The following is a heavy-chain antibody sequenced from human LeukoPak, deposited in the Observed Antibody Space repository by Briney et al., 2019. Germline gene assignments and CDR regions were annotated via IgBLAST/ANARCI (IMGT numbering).Heavy chain of an antibody. Sequence: PGRSLRLSCAASGFTFSSYGMHWVRQAPGKGLEWVAVIWYDGSNKYYADSVKGRFTISRDNSKNTLYLQMNSLRAEDTAVYYCANARGSYRPLVGYWGQGTLVTVSS. CDR2: IWYDGSNK. CDR3: ANARGSYRPLVGY. J-gene: IGHJ4*02. D-gene: IGHD1-26*01. CDR1: GFTFSSYG. V-gene: IGHV3-33*06.